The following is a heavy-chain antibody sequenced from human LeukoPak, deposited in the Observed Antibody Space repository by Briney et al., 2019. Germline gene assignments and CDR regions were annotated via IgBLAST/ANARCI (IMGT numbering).Heavy chain of an antibody. CDR1: GGSTSSYY. D-gene: IGHD3-3*01. CDR2: IYYSGST. J-gene: IGHJ4*02. CDR3: ARDSTIFGVVISSD. V-gene: IGHV4-39*07. Sequence: SETLSLTCTVSGGSTSSYYWSWIRQPPGKGLEWIGSIYYSGSTYYNPSLKSRVTISVDTSKNQFSLKLSSVTAADTAVYYCARDSTIFGVVISSDWGQGTLVTVSS.